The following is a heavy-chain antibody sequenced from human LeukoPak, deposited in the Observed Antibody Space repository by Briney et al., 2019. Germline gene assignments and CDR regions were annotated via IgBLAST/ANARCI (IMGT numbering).Heavy chain of an antibody. CDR1: GGSFSDYY. CDR2: INHSGST. J-gene: IGHJ4*02. CDR3: ARGGGGAKAFYFDY. V-gene: IGHV4-34*01. D-gene: IGHD1-26*01. Sequence: SETLSLTCAVYGGSFSDYYWSWIRQPPGKGLEWIGEINHSGSTHYNPSLKSRVTISVDTPKNQFSLRLSSVTAADTAVYYCARGGGGAKAFYFDYWGQGSLVTVSS.